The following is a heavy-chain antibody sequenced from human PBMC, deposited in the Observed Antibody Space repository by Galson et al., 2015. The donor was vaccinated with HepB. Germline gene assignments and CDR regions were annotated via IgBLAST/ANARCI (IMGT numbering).Heavy chain of an antibody. V-gene: IGHV3-21*04. Sequence: SLRLSCAASGFSFSSYNMNWVRQAPGKGLEWVSSISSESSYKYYADSVKGRFTISRDNAKNSLYLQMNSLRAEDTAVYYCARATLGWFDPWGQGTLVTVSS. CDR1: GFSFSSYN. D-gene: IGHD2/OR15-2a*01. CDR2: ISSESSYK. CDR3: ARATLGWFDP. J-gene: IGHJ5*02.